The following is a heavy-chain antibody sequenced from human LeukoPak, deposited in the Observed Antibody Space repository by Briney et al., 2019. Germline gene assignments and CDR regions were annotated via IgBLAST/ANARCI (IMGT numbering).Heavy chain of an antibody. Sequence: GEPLKISCKGSGYSFTSYWIIWVRQMPGKGPEWMGRIDPSDSYTTYSPSFQGHVTISADKSINTAYVQWSSLKASDTAMYYCTCSGSFYNSPDFWGQGTLVTVSS. J-gene: IGHJ4*02. D-gene: IGHD3-10*02. CDR2: IDPSDSYT. CDR1: GYSFTSYW. V-gene: IGHV5-10-1*01. CDR3: TCSGSFYNSPDF.